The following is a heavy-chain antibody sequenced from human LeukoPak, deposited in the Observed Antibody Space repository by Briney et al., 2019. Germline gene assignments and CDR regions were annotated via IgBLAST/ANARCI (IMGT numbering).Heavy chain of an antibody. CDR2: ISRDGSNK. J-gene: IGHJ4*02. CDR3: AAGYYFGDY. Sequence: GGSLRLSCAASGFTFSSYGMHWVRQAPGKGLEWVATISRDGSNKYYADSVKGRFTISRDNSKNTLYLQMNSLRAEDTAVYYCAAGYYFGDYWGQGTLVTVSS. D-gene: IGHD3-22*01. V-gene: IGHV3-30*03. CDR1: GFTFSSYG.